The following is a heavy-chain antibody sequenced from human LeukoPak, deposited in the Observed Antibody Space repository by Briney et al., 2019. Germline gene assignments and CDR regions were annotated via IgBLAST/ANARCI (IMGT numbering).Heavy chain of an antibody. CDR2: IGHSGYTT. Sequence: PGGSLRLSCAASGFTFSSYAMSWVRQAPGKGLEWVSSIGHSGYTTYYADSVKGRFTISRDNSKNTLYLQMNSLRAEDTAVYYCAREEAFIIDYWGQGTLVTVSS. CDR1: GFTFSSYA. J-gene: IGHJ4*02. V-gene: IGHV3-23*01. CDR3: AREEAFIIDY. D-gene: IGHD3-10*01.